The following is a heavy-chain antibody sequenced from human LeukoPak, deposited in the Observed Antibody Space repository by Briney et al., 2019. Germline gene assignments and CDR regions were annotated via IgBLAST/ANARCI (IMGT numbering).Heavy chain of an antibody. V-gene: IGHV1-69*06. D-gene: IGHD6-19*01. CDR2: IIPIFGTA. J-gene: IGHJ4*02. Sequence: GASVKVSCKASGGTFSSYAISWVRQAPGQGLEWMGGIIPIFGTANYAQKFQGRVTITADKSTSTAYMELSSLRSEDTAVYYCARALGGRSSGWYAFDYWGQGTLVTVS. CDR3: ARALGGRSSGWYAFDY. CDR1: GGTFSSYA.